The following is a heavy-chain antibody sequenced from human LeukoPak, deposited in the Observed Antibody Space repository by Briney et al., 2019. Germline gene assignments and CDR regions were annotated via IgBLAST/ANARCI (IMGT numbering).Heavy chain of an antibody. V-gene: IGHV3-74*01. CDR1: GFIFSNYW. J-gene: IGHJ4*02. CDR3: ARVRGGYYSDY. Sequence: GGSLRLSCAASGFIFSNYWMLWVRHAPGKGLVWVSRINSDGSSTSYADSVKGRFTISRDNAKNTLYLQMNSLRAEDTAVYYCARVRGGYYSDYWGQGTLVTVS. D-gene: IGHD3-16*01. CDR2: INSDGSST.